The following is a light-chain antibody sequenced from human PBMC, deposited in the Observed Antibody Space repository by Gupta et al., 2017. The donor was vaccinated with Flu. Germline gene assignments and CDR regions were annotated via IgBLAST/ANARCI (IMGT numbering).Light chain of an antibody. V-gene: IGKV4-1*01. CDR1: QSVLYSSNNKNY. Sequence: VSLGERATINCKSSQSVLYSSNNKNYLAWYQQKPGQPPKLLIYWASTRESGVPDRFSGSGSGTDFTLTISSLQAEDVAVYYCQQYYRTKTFGQGTKVEIK. CDR3: QQYYRTKT. J-gene: IGKJ1*01. CDR2: WAS.